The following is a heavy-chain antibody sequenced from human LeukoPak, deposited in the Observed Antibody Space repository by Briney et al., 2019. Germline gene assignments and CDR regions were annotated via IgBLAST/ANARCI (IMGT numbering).Heavy chain of an antibody. J-gene: IGHJ5*02. Sequence: SETLSLTCAVYGGSFSGYYWSWIRQPPGKGLEWIGEINHSGSANYNPSLKSRVTISVDTSKNQFSLKLNSVTAADTAVYYCARGQWEIRFDPWGQGTLVTVSS. CDR3: ARGQWEIRFDP. CDR2: INHSGSA. V-gene: IGHV4-34*01. D-gene: IGHD1-26*01. CDR1: GGSFSGYY.